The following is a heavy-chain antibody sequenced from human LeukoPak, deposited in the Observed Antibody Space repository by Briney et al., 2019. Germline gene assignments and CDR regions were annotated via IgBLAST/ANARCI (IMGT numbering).Heavy chain of an antibody. CDR1: GGSVSSAAYY. Sequence: PSETLSLTCTVSGGSVSSAAYYWGWIRQPPGKGLEWIGNTYVNGPTYYNPSLKSRVTILVRPSKNAFSLKLSSVTAAHTPVSFRGRLGGYNLRRDVFDIWGRGTLVTVS. V-gene: IGHV4-39*01. CDR2: TYVNGPT. J-gene: IGHJ3*02. CDR3: GRLGGYNLRRDVFDI. D-gene: IGHD5-24*01.